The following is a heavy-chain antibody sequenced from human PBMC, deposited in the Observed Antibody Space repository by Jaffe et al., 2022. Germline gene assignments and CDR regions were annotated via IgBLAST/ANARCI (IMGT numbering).Heavy chain of an antibody. CDR2: IRYDGSNK. J-gene: IGHJ4*02. CDR1: GFTFSSYG. V-gene: IGHV3-30*02. Sequence: QVQLVESGGGVVQPGGSLRLSCAASGFTFSSYGMHWVRQAPGKGLEWVAFIRYDGSNKYYADSVKGRFTISRDNSKNTLYLQMNSLRAEDTAVYYCAKAQGALRSPSDYWGQGTLVTVSS. CDR3: AKAQGALRSPSDY. D-gene: IGHD3-16*01.